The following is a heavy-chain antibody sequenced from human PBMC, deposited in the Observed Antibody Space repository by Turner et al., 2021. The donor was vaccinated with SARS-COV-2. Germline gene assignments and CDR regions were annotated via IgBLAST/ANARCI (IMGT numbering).Heavy chain of an antibody. D-gene: IGHD6-19*01. J-gene: IGHJ4*02. V-gene: IGHV1-2*02. CDR1: GYTFAGYY. Sequence: QVQLVQSGAEVKKPGASVKVSCKASGYTFAGYYIHWVRQAPGQGLKWMGWINPNSGGTNYAQRFQGRVTMTGDTSISTAYMELSTLRSDDTAVYYCAREGVAGFDYWGQGTLVTVSS. CDR3: AREGVAGFDY. CDR2: INPNSGGT.